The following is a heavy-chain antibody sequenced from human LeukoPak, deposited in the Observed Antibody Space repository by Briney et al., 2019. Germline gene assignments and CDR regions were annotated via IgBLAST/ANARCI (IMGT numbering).Heavy chain of an antibody. V-gene: IGHV1-46*01. CDR2: INPSGGST. CDR1: GYTFTSCY. J-gene: IGHJ4*02. Sequence: ASVKVSCKASGYTFTSCYMHWVRQAPGQGLEWMGIINPSGGSTSYAQKFQGRVTMTRDTSTSTVYMELSSLRSEDTAVYYCARAPARLGELSAPFDYWGQGTLVTVSS. D-gene: IGHD3-16*02. CDR3: ARAPARLGELSAPFDY.